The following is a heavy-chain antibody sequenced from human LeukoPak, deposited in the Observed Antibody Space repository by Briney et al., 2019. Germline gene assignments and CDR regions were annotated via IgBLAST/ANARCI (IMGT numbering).Heavy chain of an antibody. D-gene: IGHD3-16*02. CDR3: AKYVWGSYPTFEDY. CDR2: ISYSGST. CDR1: GGSISSYY. J-gene: IGHJ4*02. V-gene: IGHV4-59*01. Sequence: SETLSLTCTVSGGSISSYYWSWIRQPLGKGLEWIGYISYSGSTNYNPSLKSRVTISVDTSKNQFSLKLSSVTAADTAVYYCAKYVWGSYPTFEDYWGQGTLVTVSS.